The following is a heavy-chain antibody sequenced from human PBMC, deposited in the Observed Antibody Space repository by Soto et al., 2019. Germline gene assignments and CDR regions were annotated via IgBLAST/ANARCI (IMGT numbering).Heavy chain of an antibody. Sequence: SETLSLTCTVSGGSISSSSYYWGWIRQPPGKGLEWIGSIYYSGSTYYNPSLKGRVTISVDTSKNQFSLKLSSVTAADTAVYYCARQAAGSIYYYYYYGMDVWGQGTTVTVSS. D-gene: IGHD6-13*01. CDR1: GGSISSSSYY. CDR3: ARQAAGSIYYYYYYGMDV. V-gene: IGHV4-39*01. CDR2: IYYSGST. J-gene: IGHJ6*02.